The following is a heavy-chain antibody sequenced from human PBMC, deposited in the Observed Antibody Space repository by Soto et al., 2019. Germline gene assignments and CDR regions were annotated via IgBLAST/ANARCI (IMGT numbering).Heavy chain of an antibody. V-gene: IGHV3-21*01. Sequence: EVQLVESGGGLVKPGGSLRLSCAASGFTFSSYSMNWVRQAPGKGLEWVSSISSSSSYIYYADSVKGRFTISRDNAKNSLYLQMNSLRADDTAVYYCARPNHGYSYGPNDYWGQGTLVTVSS. J-gene: IGHJ4*02. CDR3: ARPNHGYSYGPNDY. CDR2: ISSSSSYI. D-gene: IGHD5-18*01. CDR1: GFTFSSYS.